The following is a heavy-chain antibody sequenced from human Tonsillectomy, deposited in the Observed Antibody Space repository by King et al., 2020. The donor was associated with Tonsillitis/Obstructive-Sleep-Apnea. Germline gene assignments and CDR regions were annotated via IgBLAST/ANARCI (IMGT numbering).Heavy chain of an antibody. CDR2: ISGSGAPT. D-gene: IGHD3-10*01. J-gene: IGHJ4*02. Sequence: VQLVESGGLLLQPGGSLRLSCAASGFTFSTYAMSWVRQAPGKGLEWVSSISGSGAPTYYADSVKGRFTISRDNSKNTLYLQMNTLGAEDTAIYYCAKISSWEFLRYLDYWGQGTLVTVYS. V-gene: IGHV3-23*04. CDR3: AKISSWEFLRYLDY. CDR1: GFTFSTYA.